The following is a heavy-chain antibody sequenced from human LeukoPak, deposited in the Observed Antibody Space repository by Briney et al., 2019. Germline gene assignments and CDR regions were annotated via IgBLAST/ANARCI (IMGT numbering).Heavy chain of an antibody. CDR3: ARGDYYGPNYYYYGMDV. D-gene: IGHD3-10*01. CDR1: GFTVSSNY. J-gene: IGHJ6*02. Sequence: GGSLRLSCAASGFTVSSNYMSWVRQAPGKGLEWVSVIYSGGSTYYADSVKGRFTISRDNSKNTLYLQMNSLRAEDTAVYYCARGDYYGPNYYYYGMDVWGQGTTVTVSS. V-gene: IGHV3-66*01. CDR2: IYSGGST.